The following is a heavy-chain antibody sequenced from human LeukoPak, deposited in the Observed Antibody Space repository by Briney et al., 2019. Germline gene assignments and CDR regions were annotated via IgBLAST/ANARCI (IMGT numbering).Heavy chain of an antibody. D-gene: IGHD3-22*01. CDR3: AKDSRYYDSSGYLYFDY. CDR1: GFTVSRNY. Sequence: GGSLRLSCAASGFTVSRNYMNWGRQAPGKGLEWVSVIYSGGTTYYADSVTGRFTISRDNSKNTLYLQMNSLRAEDTAVYYCAKDSRYYDSSGYLYFDYWGQGTLVTVSS. J-gene: IGHJ4*02. CDR2: IYSGGTT. V-gene: IGHV3-53*01.